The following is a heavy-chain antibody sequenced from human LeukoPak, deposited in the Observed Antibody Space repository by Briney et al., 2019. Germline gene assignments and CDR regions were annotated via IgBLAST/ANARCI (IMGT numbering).Heavy chain of an antibody. J-gene: IGHJ4*02. D-gene: IGHD3-22*01. CDR3: ARGAYYYED. V-gene: IGHV3-30*04. Sequence: GGSLRLSCAAAGFTFSSYPMHWVRQAPGKGLEWVAVISYDGTIQKYADSVKGRFTISRDNAKNSLYLQMNSLRAEDTAVYYCARGAYYYEDWGQGTLVTVSS. CDR2: ISYDGTIQ. CDR1: GFTFSSYP.